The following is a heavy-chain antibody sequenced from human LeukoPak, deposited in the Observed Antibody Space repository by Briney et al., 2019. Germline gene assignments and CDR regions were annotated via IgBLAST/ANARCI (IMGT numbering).Heavy chain of an antibody. V-gene: IGHV5-51*01. J-gene: IGHJ3*02. CDR1: GYSFTSYW. D-gene: IGHD5-24*01. CDR3: AGRRDGYNYAFDI. Sequence: GESLKISCKGSGYSFTSYWIGWVRQMPGKGLEWMGIIYPGDSDTKYSPSFQGQVTISADKSITTAYLQWSSLKASDTAMYYCAGRRDGYNYAFDIWGQGTMVTISS. CDR2: IYPGDSDT.